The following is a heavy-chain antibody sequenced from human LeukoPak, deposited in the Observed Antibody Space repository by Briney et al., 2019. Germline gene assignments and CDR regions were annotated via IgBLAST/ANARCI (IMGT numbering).Heavy chain of an antibody. D-gene: IGHD3-22*01. V-gene: IGHV4-59*08. Sequence: SETLSVTCTVSGDSIIGYYWNWIRQPRGKGLEWIGQIFYSGSTNYNPSLKSRVTMSIDTSKNQFSLSLSSVTAADTAVYYCARRRYYDSSGLWYYFDSWGQGTLVTVSS. CDR3: ARRRYYDSSGLWYYFDS. J-gene: IGHJ4*02. CDR1: GDSIIGYY. CDR2: IFYSGST.